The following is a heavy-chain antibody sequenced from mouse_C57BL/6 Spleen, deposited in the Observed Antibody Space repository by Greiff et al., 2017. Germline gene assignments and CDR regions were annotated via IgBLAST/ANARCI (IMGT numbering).Heavy chain of an antibody. CDR3: ARSESYDYDGYAMDY. CDR2: IYPRSGNT. D-gene: IGHD2-4*01. V-gene: IGHV1-81*01. J-gene: IGHJ4*01. CDR1: GYTFTSYG. Sequence: QVHVKQSGAELARPGASVKLSCKASGYTFTSYGISWVKQRTGQGLEWIGEIYPRSGNTYYNEKFKGKATLTADKSSSTAYMELRSLTSEDSAVYFCARSESYDYDGYAMDYWGQGTSGTVSS.